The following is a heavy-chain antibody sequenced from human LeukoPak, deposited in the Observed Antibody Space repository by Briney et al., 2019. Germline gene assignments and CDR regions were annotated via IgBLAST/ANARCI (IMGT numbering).Heavy chain of an antibody. CDR3: ARDSRPYYYDSSGSMVLDY. CDR2: TNPNSGGT. D-gene: IGHD3-22*01. V-gene: IGHV1-2*06. Sequence: ASVKVSCKASGYTFTCYYMHWVRQAPGQGLEWRGRTNPNSGGTNYAQKFQGRVTITRDTSISTAYMELSRLRSDDTAVYYCARDSRPYYYDSSGSMVLDYWGQGTLVTVSS. CDR1: GYTFTCYY. J-gene: IGHJ4*02.